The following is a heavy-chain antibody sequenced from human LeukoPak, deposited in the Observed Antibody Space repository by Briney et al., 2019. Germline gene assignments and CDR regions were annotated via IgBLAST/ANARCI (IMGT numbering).Heavy chain of an antibody. J-gene: IGHJ4*02. V-gene: IGHV1-8*01. D-gene: IGHD3-10*01. CDR3: ARGRMVRGVIIRYYFDY. CDR2: MNPNSGNT. Sequence: ASVKVSCKASGYTFTSYDFNWVRQATGQGLEWMGWMNPNSGNTGYAQKFQGRVTMTRNTSISTAYMELSSLRSEDTAVYYCARGRMVRGVIIRYYFDYWGQGTLVTVSS. CDR1: GYTFTSYD.